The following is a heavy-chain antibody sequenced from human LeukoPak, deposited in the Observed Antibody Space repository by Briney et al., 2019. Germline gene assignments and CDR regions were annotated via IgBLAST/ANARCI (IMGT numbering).Heavy chain of an antibody. CDR3: ARDLKIFGVVAVDY. D-gene: IGHD3-3*01. V-gene: IGHV4-61*02. CDR1: GGSISSGSYY. Sequence: PSETLSLTCTVSGGSISSGSYYWSWIRQPAGKGLEWIGRIYTSGSTNYNPSLKGRVTISVDTSKNQFSLKLSSVTAADTAVYYCARDLKIFGVVAVDYWGQGTLVTVSS. CDR2: IYTSGST. J-gene: IGHJ4*02.